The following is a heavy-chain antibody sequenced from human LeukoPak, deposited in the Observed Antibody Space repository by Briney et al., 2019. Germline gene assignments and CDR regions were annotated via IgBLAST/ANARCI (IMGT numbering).Heavy chain of an antibody. CDR3: AREHSSSWYVDWVDY. J-gene: IGHJ4*02. CDR2: ISSSSGYI. D-gene: IGHD6-13*01. V-gene: IGHV3-21*01. Sequence: GGSLRLSCAASGFTFSSYSMNWVRQAPGKGLEWVSSISSSSGYIYYADSVKGRFTISRDNAKNSLYLQMNSLRAEDTAVYYCAREHSSSWYVDWVDYWGQRTLVTVSS. CDR1: GFTFSSYS.